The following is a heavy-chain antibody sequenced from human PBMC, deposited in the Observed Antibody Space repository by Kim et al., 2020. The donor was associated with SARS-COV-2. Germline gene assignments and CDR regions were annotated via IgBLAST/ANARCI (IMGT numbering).Heavy chain of an antibody. CDR2: ISSSGSTI. Sequence: GGSLRLSCAASGFTFSSYEMNWVRQAPGKGLEWVSYISSSGSTIYYADSVKGRFTISRDNAKNSLYLQMNSLRAEDTAVYYCARALYNWNYGDWFDPWGQGTLFTVSS. D-gene: IGHD1-7*01. CDR1: GFTFSSYE. CDR3: ARALYNWNYGDWFDP. J-gene: IGHJ5*02. V-gene: IGHV3-48*03.